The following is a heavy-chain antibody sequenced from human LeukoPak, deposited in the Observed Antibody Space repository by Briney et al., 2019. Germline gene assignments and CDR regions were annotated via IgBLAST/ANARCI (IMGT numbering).Heavy chain of an antibody. CDR1: GGTFSSYA. CDR2: IIPIFGTA. D-gene: IGHD3-10*01. J-gene: IGHJ6*03. CDR3: ARGGGYGSGSYHERYYYYYYMDV. V-gene: IGHV1-69*05. Sequence: SSVKVSCKASGGTFSSYAISWVRQAPGQGLEWMGGIIPIFGTANYEQKFQGRVTITTDESTSTAYMELSSLRSEDTDVYYCARGGGYGSGSYHERYYYYYYMDVWGKGTTVTVSS.